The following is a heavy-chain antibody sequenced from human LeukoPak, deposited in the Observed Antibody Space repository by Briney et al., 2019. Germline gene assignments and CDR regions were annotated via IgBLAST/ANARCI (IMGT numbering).Heavy chain of an antibody. D-gene: IGHD6-6*01. J-gene: IGHJ3*02. Sequence: PGGSLRLSCTASGFTFGDYAMSWVRQAPGKGLEWVGFIRSKAYGGTTEYAASVKGRFTISRDDSKSIAYLQMNSLKTEDTAVYYCTRSSIAARDAFDIWGQGTMVTVSS. V-gene: IGHV3-49*04. CDR3: TRSSIAARDAFDI. CDR2: IRSKAYGGTT. CDR1: GFTFGDYA.